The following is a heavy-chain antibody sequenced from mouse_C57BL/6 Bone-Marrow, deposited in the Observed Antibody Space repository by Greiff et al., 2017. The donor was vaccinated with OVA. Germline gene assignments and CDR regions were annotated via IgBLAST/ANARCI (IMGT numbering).Heavy chain of an antibody. J-gene: IGHJ4*01. CDR2: ISSGGDYI. Sequence: EVQLVESGDGLVKPGGSLKLSCAASGFTFSSYAMSWVRQTPEKRLEWVAYISSGGDYIYYADTVKGRFTVSRDNARNTLYLQMSSLKSEDTALDYGTRLLDAMDYGGQGTSVTVSA. CDR3: TRLLDAMDY. V-gene: IGHV5-9-1*02. CDR1: GFTFSSYA. D-gene: IGHD2-1*01.